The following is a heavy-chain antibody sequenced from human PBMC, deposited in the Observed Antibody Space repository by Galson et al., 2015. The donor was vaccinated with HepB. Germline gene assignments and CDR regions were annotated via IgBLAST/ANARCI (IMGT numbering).Heavy chain of an antibody. Sequence: SLRLSCAASGFTVSSNYMTWVRQAPGKGLEWVSVIYSGGSTYYAGSVKGRFTISRDNSKNTLYLQMNSLRVEDTAVYYCARDEEYWGQGTLVTVSS. V-gene: IGHV3-66*01. J-gene: IGHJ4*02. CDR1: GFTVSSNY. CDR2: IYSGGST. CDR3: ARDEEY.